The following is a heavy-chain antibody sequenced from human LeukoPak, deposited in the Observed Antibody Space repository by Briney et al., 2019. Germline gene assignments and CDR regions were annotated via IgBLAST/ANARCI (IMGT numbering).Heavy chain of an antibody. CDR3: ARNNDRYLGSFDY. J-gene: IGHJ4*02. CDR2: IYSGGST. D-gene: IGHD3-16*01. Sequence: TGGSLRLSCAASGFTFSSYWMSWVRQAPGKGLEWVSVIYSGGSTYCADSVKGRFTISRDNSKNTVFLQMNSLRAEDTAVYYCARNNDRYLGSFDYWGQGTLVTVSS. CDR1: GFTFSSYW. V-gene: IGHV3-53*01.